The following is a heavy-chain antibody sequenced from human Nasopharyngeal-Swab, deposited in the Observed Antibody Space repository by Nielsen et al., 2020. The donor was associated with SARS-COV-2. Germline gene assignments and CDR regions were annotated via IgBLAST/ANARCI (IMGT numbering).Heavy chain of an antibody. CDR2: INPSGGST. V-gene: IGHV1-46*01. J-gene: IGHJ4*02. Sequence: ASVKVSCKAFGYTFTSYYMHWVRQAPGQGLEWMGIINPSGGSTSYAQKFQGRVTMTRDTSTSTVYMELSSLRSEDTAVYYCAREMGYYGSGSYRPFDYWGQGTLVTVSS. CDR1: GYTFTSYY. D-gene: IGHD3-10*01. CDR3: AREMGYYGSGSYRPFDY.